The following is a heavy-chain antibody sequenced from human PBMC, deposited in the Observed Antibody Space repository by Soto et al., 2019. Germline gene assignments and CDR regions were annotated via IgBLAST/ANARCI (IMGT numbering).Heavy chain of an antibody. V-gene: IGHV3-21*06. CDR3: ARESEDLTSNFDY. CDR2: ISSTTNYI. Sequence: GGSLRLSCTASGFSFSDYSFNWVRQAPGKGLEWVSSISSTTNYIYYGDSMKGRFTISRDNAKNSLYLEMNSLRAEDTAVYYCARESEDLTSNFDYWGQGTLVTVSS. J-gene: IGHJ4*02. CDR1: GFSFSDYS.